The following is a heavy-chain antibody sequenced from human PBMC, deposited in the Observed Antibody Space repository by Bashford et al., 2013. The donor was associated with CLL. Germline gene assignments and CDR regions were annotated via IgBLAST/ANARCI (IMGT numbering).Heavy chain of an antibody. D-gene: IGHD6-19*01. CDR2: IYPGDSDT. Sequence: GESLKISCKGSGYSFTSYWIGWVRQMPGKGLEWMGIIYPGDSDTRYSPSFQGQVTISADKSISTAYLQWSSLKASDTAMYYCARRIPSIAVAGNWMEDYYYYGMDVVGAERDHGHRLL. CDR3: ARRIPSIAVAGNWMEDYYYYGMDV. J-gene: IGHJ6*01. CDR1: GYSFTSYW. V-gene: IGHV5-51*03.